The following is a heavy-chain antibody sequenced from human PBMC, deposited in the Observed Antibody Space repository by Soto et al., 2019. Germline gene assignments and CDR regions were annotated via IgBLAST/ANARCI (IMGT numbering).Heavy chain of an antibody. CDR2: IYYSGST. CDR1: GGSISSGGYY. J-gene: IGHJ4*02. CDR3: ARHGCISTSCYAPVPPVLDY. V-gene: IGHV4-39*01. D-gene: IGHD2-2*01. Sequence: SETLSLTCTVSGGSISSGGYYWGWIRQHPGKGLEWIGYIYYSGSTYYNPSLKSRVTISVDTSKNQFSLKLSSVTATDTAVYYCARHGCISTSCYAPVPPVLDYWGQGTLVTVSS.